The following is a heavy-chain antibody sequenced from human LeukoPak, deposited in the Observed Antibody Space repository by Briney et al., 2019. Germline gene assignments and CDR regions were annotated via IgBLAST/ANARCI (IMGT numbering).Heavy chain of an antibody. Sequence: SETLSLTCSVSGGSIGSSAYYWGWIRQAPGKGLEWIGNVFHSGGTYYNPSLQSRVTISIDTSKDQFSLKMTSMTATDTALYYCARSKSGSYHSPFDYWGQGTLLIVSS. D-gene: IGHD1-26*01. J-gene: IGHJ4*02. CDR1: GGSIGSSAYY. CDR2: VFHSGGT. V-gene: IGHV4-39*01. CDR3: ARSKSGSYHSPFDY.